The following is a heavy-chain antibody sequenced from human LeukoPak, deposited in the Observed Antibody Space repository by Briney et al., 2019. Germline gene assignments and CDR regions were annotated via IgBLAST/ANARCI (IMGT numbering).Heavy chain of an antibody. CDR1: GGSFSGYY. J-gene: IGHJ5*02. D-gene: IGHD3-10*01. V-gene: IGHV4-34*01. Sequence: SETLSLTCAVYGGSFSGYYWSWIRQPPGKGLEWIGEINHSGSTNYNPSLKSRVTISVDTSKNQFSLKLSSVTAADTAVYYCARGKELLWFGESPGGFDPWGLGTLVTVSS. CDR3: ARGKELLWFGESPGGFDP. CDR2: INHSGST.